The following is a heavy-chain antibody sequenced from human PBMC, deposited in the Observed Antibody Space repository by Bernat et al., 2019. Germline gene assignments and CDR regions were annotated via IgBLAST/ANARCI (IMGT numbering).Heavy chain of an antibody. CDR1: GFTFNNYW. D-gene: IGHD1-26*01. J-gene: IGHJ4*02. Sequence: EVQLVESGGGLVQPGESLRLSCAASGFTFNNYWMSWVRQAPEKGLEWVANIKQDGSEKYYVDYVKGRFTISRDNAKNSLYLQMNSLRAEDTAVYYCARDHRMVGAPAADYWGQGTLVTVSS. V-gene: IGHV3-7*03. CDR2: IKQDGSEK. CDR3: ARDHRMVGAPAADY.